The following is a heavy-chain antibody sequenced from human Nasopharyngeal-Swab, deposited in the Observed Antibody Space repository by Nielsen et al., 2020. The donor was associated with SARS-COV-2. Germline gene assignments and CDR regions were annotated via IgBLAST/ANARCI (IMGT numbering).Heavy chain of an antibody. D-gene: IGHD5-24*01. CDR3: ARGVETIHH. J-gene: IGHJ1*01. Sequence: EGSLRLSCAASGFSFSEYYMSWIRQAPGKGLEWISDISSSGSITHYADSMKGRFTISRGNAKKSLYLQMNSLRAEDTAVYYCARGVETIHHWGQGSLVTVSS. CDR2: ISSSGSIT. CDR1: GFSFSEYY. V-gene: IGHV3-11*04.